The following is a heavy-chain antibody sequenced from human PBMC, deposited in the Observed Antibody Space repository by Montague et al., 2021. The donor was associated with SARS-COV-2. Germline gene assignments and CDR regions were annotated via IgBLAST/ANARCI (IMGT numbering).Heavy chain of an antibody. V-gene: IGHV4-61*02. Sequence: TLSLTCTVSGGSISSGSYYWSWIRQPAGKGLEWIGRIHTSGSTNYXPSLKSRVTISVDASKNQFSLKLSSVTAADTAVYYCARKDYDSSGYWSGFFDYWGQGTLVTVSS. CDR2: IHTSGST. CDR3: ARKDYDSSGYWSGFFDY. D-gene: IGHD3-22*01. J-gene: IGHJ4*02. CDR1: GGSISSGSYY.